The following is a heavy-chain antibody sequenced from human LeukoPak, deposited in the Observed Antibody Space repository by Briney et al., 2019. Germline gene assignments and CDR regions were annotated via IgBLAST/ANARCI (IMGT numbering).Heavy chain of an antibody. CDR2: INTSGGST. D-gene: IGHD3-10*01. J-gene: IGHJ4*02. V-gene: IGHV3-23*01. CDR3: AKPTLWFGELLYGGFDY. CDR1: GFTFSSYG. Sequence: TGGSLRLSCAASGFTFSSYGMSWVRQAPGKGLEWVSAINTSGGSTYYADSVKGRFTISRDNSKNTLFLQMNSLRAEDTAVYYCAKPTLWFGELLYGGFDYWGQGTLVTVSS.